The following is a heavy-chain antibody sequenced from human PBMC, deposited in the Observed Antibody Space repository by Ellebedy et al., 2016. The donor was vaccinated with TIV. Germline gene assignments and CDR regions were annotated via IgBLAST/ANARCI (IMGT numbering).Heavy chain of an antibody. J-gene: IGHJ4*02. CDR2: VSGSGSPI. V-gene: IGHV3-11*01. Sequence: GESLKISCAASGFAFSDSYMGWIRQAPGKGLAWIALVSGSGSPIYYADSVEGRFTLSRDNAKNSLLLEMNSLRVDDTAVYYCARDIGNYYGSGGTDYWGQGTLVTVSS. D-gene: IGHD3-10*01. CDR1: GFAFSDSY. CDR3: ARDIGNYYGSGGTDY.